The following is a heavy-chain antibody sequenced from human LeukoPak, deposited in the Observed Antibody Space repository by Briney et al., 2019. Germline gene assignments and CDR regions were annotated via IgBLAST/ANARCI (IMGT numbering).Heavy chain of an antibody. Sequence: SETPSLTCTVSGGSISSYYWSWIRQPAGKGLEWIGRIYTSGSTNYNPSLKSRVTMSVDTSKNQFSLKLSSVTAADTVVYYCARELDDILSLDYYYMDVWGKGTTVTVSS. CDR3: ARELDDILSLDYYYMDV. CDR2: IYTSGST. V-gene: IGHV4-4*07. J-gene: IGHJ6*03. D-gene: IGHD3-9*01. CDR1: GGSISSYY.